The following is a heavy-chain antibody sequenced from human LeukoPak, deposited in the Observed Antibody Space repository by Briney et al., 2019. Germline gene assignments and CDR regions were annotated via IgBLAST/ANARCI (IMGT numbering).Heavy chain of an antibody. Sequence: PSETLSLTCTVSGGSIISYYWSWIRQPPGKGLEWVAYIYYSGSTSYNPSLKSRVTISVDTSKKQFSLRLSAVTAADTAVYYCARHRGAYCSGGNCYSSYYFDCWGQGTLVTVSS. D-gene: IGHD2-15*01. CDR2: IYYSGST. CDR3: ARHRGAYCSGGNCYSSYYFDC. J-gene: IGHJ4*02. V-gene: IGHV4-59*08. CDR1: GGSIISYY.